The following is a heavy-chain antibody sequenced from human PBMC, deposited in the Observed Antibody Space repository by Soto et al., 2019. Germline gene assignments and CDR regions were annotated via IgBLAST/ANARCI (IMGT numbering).Heavy chain of an antibody. CDR3: PSDSYSSGFNYFDY. CDR2: IYYSGST. J-gene: IGHJ4*02. Sequence: QVQLQESGPGLVKPSETLSLTCTVSGGSITSYYWSWIRQPPGKGLEWIGYIYYSGSTNYNPSLKSRVTISGATSNPHLSLNLNSVTAADTAVYYCPSDSYSSGFNYFDYWGQGTLVTFSS. V-gene: IGHV4-59*01. D-gene: IGHD6-19*01. CDR1: GGSITSYY.